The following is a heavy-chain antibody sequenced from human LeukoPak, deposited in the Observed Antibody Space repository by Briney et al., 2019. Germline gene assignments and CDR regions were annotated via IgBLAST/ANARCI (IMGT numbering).Heavy chain of an antibody. Sequence: PGGSLRLSCAASGFTFSSYGMHWVRQAPGKGLEWVAFIQYDGSNKYYADSVKGRFTISRDNSKNTLYLQMNSLRAEDTAIYYCAKNGDRGAYCTGGTCYPYFYYYMDVWGKGTTVTI. D-gene: IGHD2-15*01. CDR3: AKNGDRGAYCTGGTCYPYFYYYMDV. J-gene: IGHJ6*03. V-gene: IGHV3-30*02. CDR1: GFTFSSYG. CDR2: IQYDGSNK.